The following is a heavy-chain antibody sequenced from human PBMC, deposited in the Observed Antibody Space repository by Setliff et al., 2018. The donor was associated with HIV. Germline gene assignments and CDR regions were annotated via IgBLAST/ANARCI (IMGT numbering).Heavy chain of an antibody. V-gene: IGHV1-46*02. CDR3: ARGGQYSGDYLPRDYYMDV. CDR1: GYTFNSFY. D-gene: IGHD1-26*01. J-gene: IGHJ6*03. CDR2: INPSGGST. Sequence: ASVKVSCKASGYTFNSFYIHWVRQAPGQGLERLGMINPSGGSTTYAQKFQGRVTMTSDTSTSTVYMDLSSLGSEDTAVYYCARGGQYSGDYLPRDYYMDVWGNGTTVTVSS.